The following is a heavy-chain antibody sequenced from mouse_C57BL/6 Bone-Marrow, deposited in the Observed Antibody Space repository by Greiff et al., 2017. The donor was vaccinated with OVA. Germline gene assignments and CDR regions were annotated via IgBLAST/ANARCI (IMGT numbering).Heavy chain of an antibody. J-gene: IGHJ1*03. D-gene: IGHD1-1*01. CDR2: INPNNGGT. V-gene: IGHV1-18*01. CDR3: ARWDYGSSPWYFDV. CDR1: GYTFTDYN. Sequence: SGPELVKPGASVKIPCKASGYTFTDYNMDWVKQSHGKSLEWIGDINPNNGGTIYNQKFKGKATLTVDKSSSTAYMELRSLTSEYTAVYYCARWDYGSSPWYFDVWGTGTTVTVSS.